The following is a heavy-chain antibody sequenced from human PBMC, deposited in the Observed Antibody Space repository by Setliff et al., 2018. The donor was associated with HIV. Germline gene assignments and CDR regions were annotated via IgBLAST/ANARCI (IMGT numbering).Heavy chain of an antibody. CDR1: GFTFSAYA. D-gene: IGHD4-4*01. CDR2: TTSNGRTT. CDR3: ANPPTVTTDYYYYYMDV. Sequence: GGSLRLSCAASGFTFSAYAMTWVRRAPGKGLEWVSATTSNGRTTDYAESVRGRFTLSRDNSRNTLYLHMTSLRAEDTAIYYCANPPTVTTDYYYYYMDVWGKGTTVTVSS. V-gene: IGHV3-23*01. J-gene: IGHJ6*03.